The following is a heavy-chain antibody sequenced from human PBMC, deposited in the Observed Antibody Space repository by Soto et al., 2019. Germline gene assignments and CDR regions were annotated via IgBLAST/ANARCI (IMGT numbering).Heavy chain of an antibody. CDR1: GYTFSSYG. CDR3: ARERFGKLADAAFDI. Sequence: QVPLVQSGAEVKKPGASVKVSCKASGYTFSSYGISWVRQAPGQGLEWMGWISAYNGNTNYAQKLQGRVTMTTDTSANTAYMELGRLRSDDTAVYYCARERFGKLADAAFDIWGQGTMVTVSS. D-gene: IGHD3-10*01. CDR2: ISAYNGNT. J-gene: IGHJ3*02. V-gene: IGHV1-18*01.